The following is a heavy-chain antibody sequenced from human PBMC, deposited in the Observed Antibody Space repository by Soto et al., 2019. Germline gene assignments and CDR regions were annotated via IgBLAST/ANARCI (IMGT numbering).Heavy chain of an antibody. CDR3: ARHKSSGWPRGFDY. CDR2: IYYSGRT. J-gene: IGHJ4*02. V-gene: IGHV4-39*01. CDR1: GGSIRSSNYY. D-gene: IGHD6-19*01. Sequence: PSETLSLTCTVSGGSIRSSNYYWAWIRQHPGKGLEYIGSIYYSGRTYYNPSLKSRVTISVDTSKNHFSLRPTSVTAADTAVYYCARHKSSGWPRGFDYWGQGTLVTVSS.